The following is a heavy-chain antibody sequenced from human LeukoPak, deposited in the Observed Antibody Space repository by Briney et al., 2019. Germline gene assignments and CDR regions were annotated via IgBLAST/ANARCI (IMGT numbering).Heavy chain of an antibody. Sequence: SGPTLVKPTQTLTLTCTFSGFSLSTSGVGVGWIRQPPGKALEWLALIYWDDDKRYSPPRKSRLTITKDTSKNQVVLTMTNMDPVDTATYYCAHSMALRYFDWLPSSYYFDYWGQGTLVTVSS. D-gene: IGHD3-9*01. CDR1: GFSLSTSGVG. V-gene: IGHV2-5*02. J-gene: IGHJ4*02. CDR2: IYWDDDK. CDR3: AHSMALRYFDWLPSSYYFDY.